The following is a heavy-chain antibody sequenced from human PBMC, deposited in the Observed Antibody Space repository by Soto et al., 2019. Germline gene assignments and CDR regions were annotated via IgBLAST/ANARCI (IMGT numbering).Heavy chain of an antibody. CDR2: ISTTSSAI. D-gene: IGHD3-22*01. CDR1: GFTFSTYS. Sequence: GGSLRISCAASGFTFSTYSMNWVRQAPGKGLEWVSYISTTSSAIYYADSVKGRFTISRDNAKNSLYLQMNSLRAEDTAVYYCARGSYDSSGYYETFDYWGQGTLVTVSS. CDR3: ARGSYDSSGYYETFDY. J-gene: IGHJ4*02. V-gene: IGHV3-48*04.